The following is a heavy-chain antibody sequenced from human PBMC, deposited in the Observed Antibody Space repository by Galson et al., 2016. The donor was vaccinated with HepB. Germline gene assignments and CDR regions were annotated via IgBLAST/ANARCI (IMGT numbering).Heavy chain of an antibody. J-gene: IGHJ4*02. CDR1: GFPFSSYG. D-gene: IGHD1-26*01. V-gene: IGHV3-33*06. Sequence: SLRVSCAASGFPFSSYGIHWVRQAPGKGLQWVAVIWYDGSNKYYADSVKGRFTISRDNSKNMLYLQMNSPRADDTAVYYCAKGRMGGSITGMDYWGQGTLVTVSS. CDR2: IWYDGSNK. CDR3: AKGRMGGSITGMDY.